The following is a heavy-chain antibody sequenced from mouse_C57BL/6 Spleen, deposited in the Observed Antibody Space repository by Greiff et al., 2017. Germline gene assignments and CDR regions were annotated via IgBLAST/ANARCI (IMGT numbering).Heavy chain of an antibody. CDR1: GYTFTSYW. CDR2: IYPGNSDT. CDR3: TRSFITTVVAPGAY. D-gene: IGHD1-1*01. V-gene: IGHV1-5*01. Sequence: VQLQQSGTVLARPGASVKMSCKTSGYTFTSYWMHWVKQRPGQGLEWIGAIYPGNSDTSYNQKFKGKAKLTAVTSASTAYMELSSLTNEDSAVYYCTRSFITTVVAPGAYWGQGTLVTVSA. J-gene: IGHJ3*01.